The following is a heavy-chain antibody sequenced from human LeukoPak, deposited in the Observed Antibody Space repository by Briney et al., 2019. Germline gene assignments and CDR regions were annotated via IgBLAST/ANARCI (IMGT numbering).Heavy chain of an antibody. V-gene: IGHV3-53*01. CDR1: GGSISNGDHY. J-gene: IGHJ4*02. D-gene: IGHD3-22*01. CDR3: ARGAYYYDSSGYYYFDY. CDR2: IYSGGST. Sequence: ETLSLTCTVSGGSISNGDHYWSWVRQAPGKGLEWVSVIYSGGSTYYADSVKGRFTISRDNSKNTLYLQMDSLRAEDTAVYYCARGAYYYDSSGYYYFDYWGQGTLVTVSS.